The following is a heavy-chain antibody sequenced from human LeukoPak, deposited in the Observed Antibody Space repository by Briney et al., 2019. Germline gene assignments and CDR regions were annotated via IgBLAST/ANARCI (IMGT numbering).Heavy chain of an antibody. CDR1: GGSISGYY. J-gene: IGHJ3*02. Sequence: SETLSLTFTVSGGSISGYYWSWIRQPPGKGLEWIGYIYYSGSTNYNPSLKSRVTISVDTSKNQFSLKLSSVTAADTAVYYCARVRYDILTGYYNVDAFDIWGQGTMVTVSS. CDR2: IYYSGST. D-gene: IGHD3-9*01. V-gene: IGHV4-59*08. CDR3: ARVRYDILTGYYNVDAFDI.